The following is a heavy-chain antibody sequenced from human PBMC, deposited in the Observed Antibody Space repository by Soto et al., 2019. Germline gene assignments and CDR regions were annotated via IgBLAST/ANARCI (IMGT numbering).Heavy chain of an antibody. Sequence: QITLKESSPTLVKPTQTLTLTCTFSGFSLSTSGVGVGWIRQPPGKALEWLALIYWDDDNRYSPSLKSRLTITKDPSKNQVVLTMTNMDPVDTATYYCAHRPNITVGYIFDSWGQGTLVTVSS. V-gene: IGHV2-5*02. CDR2: IYWDDDN. CDR3: AHRPNITVGYIFDS. J-gene: IGHJ4*02. CDR1: GFSLSTSGVG. D-gene: IGHD5-12*01.